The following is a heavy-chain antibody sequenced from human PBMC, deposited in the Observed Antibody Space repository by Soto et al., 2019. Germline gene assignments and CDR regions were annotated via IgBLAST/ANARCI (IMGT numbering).Heavy chain of an antibody. Sequence: GASVKVSCKASGYTFTDHGISWVRQAPGQGLEWLGWISGHNGNTKYAQRLKGRVTMTADTSTSTAYMELRSLRSGDTAVYYCARDLYPLAYYFDFWGQGTLVTVSS. V-gene: IGHV1-18*04. D-gene: IGHD2-8*01. CDR3: ARDLYPLAYYFDF. CDR2: ISGHNGNT. CDR1: GYTFTDHG. J-gene: IGHJ4*02.